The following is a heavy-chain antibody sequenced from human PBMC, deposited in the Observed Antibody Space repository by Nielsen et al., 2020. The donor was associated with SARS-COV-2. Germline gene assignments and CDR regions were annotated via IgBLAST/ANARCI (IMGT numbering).Heavy chain of an antibody. J-gene: IGHJ6*02. CDR3: ARVGSSALLWFGELLQHNYYGMDV. V-gene: IGHV1-18*01. Sequence: ASVKVSCKASGYTFTSYGISWVRQAPGQGLEWMGWISAYNGNTSYAQKLQGRVTMTTDTSTSTAYMELRSLRSDDTAVYYCARVGSSALLWFGELLQHNYYGMDVWGQGTTVTVSS. CDR2: ISAYNGNT. D-gene: IGHD3-10*01. CDR1: GYTFTSYG.